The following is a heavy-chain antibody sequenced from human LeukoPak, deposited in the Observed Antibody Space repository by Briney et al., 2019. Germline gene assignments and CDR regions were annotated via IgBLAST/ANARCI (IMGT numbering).Heavy chain of an antibody. D-gene: IGHD3-10*01. V-gene: IGHV1-69*13. J-gene: IGHJ5*02. CDR2: IIPIFGTA. CDR1: GGTFSSYA. CDR3: ARGGGFGTPLDP. Sequence: SVKVSCKASGGTFSSYAISWVRQALGQGLEWMGGIIPIFGTANYAQKFQGRVTITAGESTSTAYMELSSLRSEDTAVYYCARGGGFGTPLDPWGQGTLVTVSS.